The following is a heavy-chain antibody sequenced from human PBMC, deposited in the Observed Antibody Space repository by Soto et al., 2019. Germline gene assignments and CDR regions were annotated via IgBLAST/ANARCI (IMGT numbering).Heavy chain of an antibody. Sequence: GGSLRLSCAASGFTFGTYAMGWVRQAPGKGLEWVSSISGSGGGTYYADSEKGRFTTSRDNPKNTLYLQMNSLRVEDTAVYYCAKDEGRITMVRGVLGYFDYWGQGALVTV. V-gene: IGHV3-23*01. D-gene: IGHD3-10*01. CDR1: GFTFGTYA. CDR2: ISGSGGGT. J-gene: IGHJ4*02. CDR3: AKDEGRITMVRGVLGYFDY.